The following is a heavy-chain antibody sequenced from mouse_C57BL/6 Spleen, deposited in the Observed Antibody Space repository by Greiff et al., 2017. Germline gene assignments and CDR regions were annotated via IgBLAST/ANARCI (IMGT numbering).Heavy chain of an antibody. CDR2: IYPSDSET. CDR3: ARSGYYGSSYMFGY. J-gene: IGHJ2*01. D-gene: IGHD1-1*01. CDR1: GYTFTSYW. V-gene: IGHV1-61*01. Sequence: QVQLQQPGAELVRPGSSVKLSCKASGYTFTSYWMDWVKQRPGQGLEWIGNIYPSDSETHYNQKFKDKATLTVDKSSSTAYMQLSSLTSEDSAVYYGARSGYYGSSYMFGYWGQGTTLTVSS.